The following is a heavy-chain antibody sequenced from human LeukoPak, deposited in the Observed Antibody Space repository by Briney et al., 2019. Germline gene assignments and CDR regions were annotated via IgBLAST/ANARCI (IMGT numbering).Heavy chain of an antibody. CDR2: ISGSGGRT. D-gene: IGHD3-10*02. V-gene: IGHV3-23*01. CDR3: AELGITMIGGV. Sequence: GGSLRLSCGVSGFTFSSYAMSWVRQAPGKGLQWVSTISGSGGRTYYADSVKGRFTISRDNAKNSLYLQMNSLRAEDTAVYYCAELGITMIGGVWGKGTTVTISS. J-gene: IGHJ6*04. CDR1: GFTFSSYA.